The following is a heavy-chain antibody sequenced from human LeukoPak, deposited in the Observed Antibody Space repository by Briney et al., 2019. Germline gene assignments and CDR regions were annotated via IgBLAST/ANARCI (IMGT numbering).Heavy chain of an antibody. V-gene: IGHV3-7*03. J-gene: IGHJ4*02. CDR2: IKQDGSEK. D-gene: IGHD2-15*01. CDR3: AREYCSGGTCYLPGY. Sequence: PGGSLTLSCAASGVSFSSYWRSWIRQAPGTGLEWVANIKQDGSEKYYVDSVKGRFTISRDNAKNSLYLQMNSLRAEDTAVYYCAREYCSGGTCYLPGYWGQGTLVTVSS. CDR1: GVSFSSYW.